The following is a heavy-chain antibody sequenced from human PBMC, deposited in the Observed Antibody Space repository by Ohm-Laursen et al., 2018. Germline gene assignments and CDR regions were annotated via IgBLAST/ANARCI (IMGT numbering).Heavy chain of an antibody. CDR1: NAAMNSYT. V-gene: IGHV4-4*07. D-gene: IGHD6-19*01. J-gene: IGHJ4*02. Sequence: ETLSLTCNVSNAAMNSYTWNWIRQPAGRGLEWIGHISDRGRANYSPSLMSRLTMSIDTSIKQFSLKLTSVTAADTAIYYCARLPDHSGWPFDYWGQGTLVTVSS. CDR3: ARLPDHSGWPFDY. CDR2: ISDRGRA.